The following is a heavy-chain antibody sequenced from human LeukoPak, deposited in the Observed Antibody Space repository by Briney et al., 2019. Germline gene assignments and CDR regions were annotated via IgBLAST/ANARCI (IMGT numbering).Heavy chain of an antibody. J-gene: IGHJ1*01. CDR2: INQDGSEK. V-gene: IGHV3-7*01. Sequence: SGGSLRLSCAASAFIVSGYWMSWVRQAPGKGLEWVANINQDGSEKYYVDSVKGRFTFSRDNAKNSLYLQMNSLRAEDTAVYYCARDLVGASHYFQHWGQGTLVTVSS. CDR3: ARDLVGASHYFQH. D-gene: IGHD1-26*01. CDR1: AFIVSGYW.